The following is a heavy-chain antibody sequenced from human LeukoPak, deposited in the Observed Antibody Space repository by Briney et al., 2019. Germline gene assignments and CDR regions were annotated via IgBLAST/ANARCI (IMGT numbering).Heavy chain of an antibody. V-gene: IGHV4-59*08. CDR2: IYYSGAT. D-gene: IGHD3-10*01. J-gene: IGHJ4*02. Sequence: WSWIRQPPGKGLEWIGHIYYSGATKYNPSLKSRITISVDTSKNQFSLMLSSVTAADTAVYYCARFGITVVRGGKYYFDYWGQGTLVTVSS. CDR3: ARFGITVVRGGKYYFDY.